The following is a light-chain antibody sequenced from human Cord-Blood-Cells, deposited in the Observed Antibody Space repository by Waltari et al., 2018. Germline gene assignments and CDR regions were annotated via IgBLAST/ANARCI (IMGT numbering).Light chain of an antibody. CDR1: RRYVGGYTS. V-gene: IGLV2-14*01. CDR3: SSYTSSSTLDV. J-gene: IGLJ1*01. CDR2: EVS. Sequence: QPALTHPASVSVSPGQSITISCTRTRRYVGGYTSVSLYQQHPGKAPKLMIYEVSNRPSGVSNRFSGSKSGNTASLTISGLQAEDEADYYCSSYTSSSTLDVFGTGTKVTVL.